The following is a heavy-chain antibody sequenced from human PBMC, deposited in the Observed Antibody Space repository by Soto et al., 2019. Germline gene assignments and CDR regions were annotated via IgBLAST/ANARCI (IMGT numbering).Heavy chain of an antibody. CDR3: ARDPPEGYKYYFDY. CDR2: ISYDGSNK. V-gene: IGHV3-30-3*01. Sequence: GGALRLSCAASGFTFSSYAMHWVRQAPGKGLEWVAVISYDGSNKYYADSVKGRFTISRDNSKNTLYLQMNSLRAEDTAVYYCARDPPEGYKYYFDYWGQGTLVTVSS. D-gene: IGHD5-12*01. J-gene: IGHJ4*02. CDR1: GFTFSSYA.